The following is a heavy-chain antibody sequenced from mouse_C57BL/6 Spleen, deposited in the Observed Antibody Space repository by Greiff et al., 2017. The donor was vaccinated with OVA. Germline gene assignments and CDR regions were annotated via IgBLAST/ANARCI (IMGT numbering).Heavy chain of an antibody. CDR2: IDPSDSET. J-gene: IGHJ1*03. V-gene: IGHV1-52*01. Sequence: QVQLQQPGAELVRPGSSVKLSCKASGYTFTSYWMHWVKQRPIQGLEWIGNIDPSDSETHYNQKFKDKATLTVDKSSSTAYMQLSSLTSEDSAVYYCARLGGLRRYFDVWGTGTTVTVSS. CDR1: GYTFTSYW. D-gene: IGHD2-2*01. CDR3: ARLGGLRRYFDV.